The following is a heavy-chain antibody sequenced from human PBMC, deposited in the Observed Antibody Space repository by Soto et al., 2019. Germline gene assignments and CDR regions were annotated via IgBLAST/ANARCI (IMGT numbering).Heavy chain of an antibody. J-gene: IGHJ3*02. CDR1: GFTFSNYA. CDR3: AKVGTYDFWSGYDSAFDI. CDR2: ISGSGGGT. Sequence: EVLLLESGGGLVQPGGSLRLSCAASGFTFSNYAMSWVRQAPGKGLEWVSGISGSGGGTDYADSVKGRFTISRDNSKNTLYLQMNSLRAEDTAVYCCAKVGTYDFWSGYDSAFDIWGQGTMVTVSS. D-gene: IGHD3-3*01. V-gene: IGHV3-23*01.